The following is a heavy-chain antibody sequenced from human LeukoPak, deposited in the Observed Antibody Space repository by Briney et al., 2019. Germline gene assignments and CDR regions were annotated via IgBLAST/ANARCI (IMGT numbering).Heavy chain of an antibody. V-gene: IGHV3-30*03. CDR1: GFPFSNYG. CDR2: ISYDGSNK. Sequence: HAGGSLRLSCAPSGFPFSNYGMHWVRQAPGKGLEWVAVISYDGSNKYYADSVKGRFTISRDNSKNTLYLQMNSLRAEDTAVYYCARVEIAVAGLYFDYWGQGTLVTVSS. J-gene: IGHJ4*02. CDR3: ARVEIAVAGLYFDY. D-gene: IGHD6-19*01.